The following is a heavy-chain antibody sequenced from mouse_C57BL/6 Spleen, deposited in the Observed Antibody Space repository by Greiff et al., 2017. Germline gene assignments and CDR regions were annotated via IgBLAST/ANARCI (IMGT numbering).Heavy chain of an antibody. J-gene: IGHJ3*01. CDR2: IWGDGST. V-gene: IGHV2-3*01. D-gene: IGHD2-4*01. CDR3: AKIYYDYDGSWFAY. CDR1: GFSLTSYG. Sequence: VQLQQSGPGLVAPSQSLSITCTVSGFSLTSYGVSWVRQPPGKGLEWLGVIWGDGSTNYHSALISRLSISKGNSKSQVFLKLNSLQTDDTATYYCAKIYYDYDGSWFAYWGQGTLVTVSA.